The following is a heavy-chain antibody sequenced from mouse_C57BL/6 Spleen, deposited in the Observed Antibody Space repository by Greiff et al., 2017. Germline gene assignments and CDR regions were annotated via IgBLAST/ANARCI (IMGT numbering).Heavy chain of an antibody. D-gene: IGHD2-4*01. CDR2: ISSGSSTI. CDR1: GFTFSDYG. CDR3: AWRDYGSYLDY. Sequence: EVKLLESGGGLVKPGGSLKLSCAASGFTFSDYGMHWVRQAPEKGLEWVAYISSGSSTIYYADTVKGRFTITRDNAKNTLYLQITRLRSEDTAMNYGAWRDYGSYLDYWGQGTTLTVSS. J-gene: IGHJ2*01. V-gene: IGHV5-17*01.